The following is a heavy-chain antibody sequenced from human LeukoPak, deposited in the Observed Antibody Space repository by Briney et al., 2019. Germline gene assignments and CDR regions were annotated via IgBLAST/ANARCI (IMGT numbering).Heavy chain of an antibody. CDR1: GFTFSTYT. D-gene: IGHD2-21*01. CDR2: ITSDGDST. V-gene: IGHV3-64*01. J-gene: IGHJ3*02. CDR3: ARDQPGVVDN. Sequence: PGGSLRLSCAASGFTFSTYTMHWVRQAPGKGLEYVSSITSDGDSTYYANSVKGRFTISRDNSKNTLYLQMGSLRAEDMAVYYCARDQPGVVDNWGQGTMVTVSS.